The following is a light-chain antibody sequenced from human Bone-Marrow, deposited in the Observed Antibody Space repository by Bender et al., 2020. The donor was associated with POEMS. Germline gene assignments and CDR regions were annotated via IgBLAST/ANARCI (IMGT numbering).Light chain of an antibody. Sequence: QFVLTQPPSASGTPGQRVTISCSGSSSNIGTNPVNWYQQLPGTAPKLLIYINNQRPSGVPDRFSGSKSGTSASLAISGLQSEDSSDYYCAAWEDSLNGWVFGGGTKLTVL. CDR3: AAWEDSLNGWV. J-gene: IGLJ3*02. V-gene: IGLV1-44*01. CDR1: SSNIGTNP. CDR2: INN.